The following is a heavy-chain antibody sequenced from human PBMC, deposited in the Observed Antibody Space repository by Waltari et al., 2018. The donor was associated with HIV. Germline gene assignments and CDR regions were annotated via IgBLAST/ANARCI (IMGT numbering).Heavy chain of an antibody. CDR1: GGSIGSYY. V-gene: IGHV4-59*01. J-gene: IGHJ6*02. D-gene: IGHD2-8*01. CDR2: IHYSGSA. Sequence: QVQLQESGPGLVRPSETLSLTCTVSGGSIGSYYWSWIRQPPGKELECIGYIHYSGSANYNPSLKSRVTVSVDTSKHQFSLKLSSVTAADTAVYYCATLMVYAPRSHYYGMDVWGQGTTVIVSS. CDR3: ATLMVYAPRSHYYGMDV.